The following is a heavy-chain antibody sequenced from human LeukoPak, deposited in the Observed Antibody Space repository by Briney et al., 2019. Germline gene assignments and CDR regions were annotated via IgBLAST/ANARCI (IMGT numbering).Heavy chain of an antibody. CDR2: INTDGSST. V-gene: IGHV3-74*01. CDR1: GFTFSSYW. Sequence: GGSLRLSCAASGFTFSSYWMHWVRQVPGKGPVWVSHINTDGSSTTYADSVKGRFTISRDNAKNTLYLQMNSLRAEDTAVYYCARDWRAMNAFDVWGQGTMVTVST. CDR3: ARDWRAMNAFDV. J-gene: IGHJ3*01. D-gene: IGHD5-18*01.